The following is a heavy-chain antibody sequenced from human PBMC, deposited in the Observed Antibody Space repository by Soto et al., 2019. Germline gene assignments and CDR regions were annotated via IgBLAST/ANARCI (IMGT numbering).Heavy chain of an antibody. J-gene: IGHJ4*02. V-gene: IGHV3-11*06. Sequence: PGGSLRLSCAASGFTFSDYYMSWIRQAPGKGLEWVSYISSINIYTNYADSVKGRFTISRDNAKNSLYLQMNSLRAEDTAVYYCATWGNGYYAYFDYWGQGTLVTVSS. CDR3: ATWGNGYYAYFDY. CDR2: ISSINIYT. D-gene: IGHD3-22*01. CDR1: GFTFSDYY.